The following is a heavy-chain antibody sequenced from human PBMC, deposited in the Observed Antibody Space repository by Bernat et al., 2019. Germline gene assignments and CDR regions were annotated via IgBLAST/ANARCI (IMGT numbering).Heavy chain of an antibody. D-gene: IGHD2-2*01. CDR3: ARVRFVVVPAAVDYYYYMDV. Sequence: VQLVESGGGVVQPGRSLRLSCAASGFTFSSYGMHWVRQAPGKGLEWVAVIWYDGSNKYYADSVKGRFTISRDNSKNTLYLQMNSLRAEDTAVYYCARVRFVVVPAAVDYYYYMDVWGKGTTVTVSS. CDR1: GFTFSSYG. V-gene: IGHV3-33*01. CDR2: IWYDGSNK. J-gene: IGHJ6*03.